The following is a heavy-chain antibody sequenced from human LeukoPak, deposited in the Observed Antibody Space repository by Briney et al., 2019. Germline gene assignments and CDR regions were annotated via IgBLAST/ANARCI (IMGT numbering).Heavy chain of an antibody. J-gene: IGHJ4*02. D-gene: IGHD2-15*01. CDR2: INRSGGST. CDR3: ARDRYCSGGSCYSDIDY. CDR1: GYTFTSYY. Sequence: ASVKVSCKASGYTFTSYYMHWVRQAPGQGLEWMGIINRSGGSTSYAQKFQSRVTMTRDTSTSTVYMELSSLRSEDTAVYYCARDRYCSGGSCYSDIDYWGQGTLVTVSS. V-gene: IGHV1-46*01.